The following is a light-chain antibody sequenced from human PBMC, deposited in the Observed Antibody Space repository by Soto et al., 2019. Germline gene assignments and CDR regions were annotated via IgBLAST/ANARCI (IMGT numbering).Light chain of an antibody. CDR2: AAS. J-gene: IGKJ4*01. V-gene: IGKV1-27*01. CDR1: QGITRS. CDR3: QKYDSAPLT. Sequence: DVHMTQSPSSLSASVGDRVTITCRASQGITRSLAWYQQMPGKAPKLLIYAASTLQTGVPSRFSGSGSGTEFTLTISSLQPEDVAIYYCQKYDSAPLTFGGGTKVEIK.